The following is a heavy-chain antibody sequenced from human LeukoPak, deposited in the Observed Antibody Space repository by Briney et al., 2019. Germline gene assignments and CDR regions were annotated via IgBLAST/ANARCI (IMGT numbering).Heavy chain of an antibody. J-gene: IGHJ4*02. V-gene: IGHV3-23*01. CDR2: ISGSGYYS. D-gene: IGHD1-26*01. CDR1: EFTFDNYA. CDR3: AKGGPTGSNYFDF. Sequence: PGGSLRLSCAASEFTFDNYAMSWVRQAPGKGREWVSVISGSGYYSYYADSVKGRFTVSRDNSKTTLYLQMNSLRADDTAVYYCAKGGPTGSNYFDFWGQGTLVTVSS.